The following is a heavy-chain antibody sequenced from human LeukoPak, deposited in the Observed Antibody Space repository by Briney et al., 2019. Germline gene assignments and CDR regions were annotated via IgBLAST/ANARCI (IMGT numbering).Heavy chain of an antibody. Sequence: GGSLRLSCAASGFTFSSYGMHWVRQAPGKGLEWVAFIRYDGSNKYYADSVKGRFTISRDNAKNSLYLQMNSLRAEDTAVYYCARGPSSGWHAWFDPWGQGTLATVSS. CDR2: IRYDGSNK. V-gene: IGHV3-30*02. J-gene: IGHJ5*02. D-gene: IGHD6-19*01. CDR1: GFTFSSYG. CDR3: ARGPSSGWHAWFDP.